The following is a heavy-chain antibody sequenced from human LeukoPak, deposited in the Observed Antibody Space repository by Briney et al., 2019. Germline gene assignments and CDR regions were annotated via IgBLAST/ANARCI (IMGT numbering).Heavy chain of an antibody. CDR2: IHPGYSDT. Sequence: GESLKISCKGSGYSFTSYWIGWVRQMPGKRLEWMGIIHPGYSDTRYIPSFQGQVTISADKYISTAYLQWSSLKASDTAMYYCARRDTAMIYNWFDPWGQGTLVTVSS. CDR1: GYSFTSYW. V-gene: IGHV5-51*01. CDR3: ARRDTAMIYNWFDP. J-gene: IGHJ5*02. D-gene: IGHD5-18*01.